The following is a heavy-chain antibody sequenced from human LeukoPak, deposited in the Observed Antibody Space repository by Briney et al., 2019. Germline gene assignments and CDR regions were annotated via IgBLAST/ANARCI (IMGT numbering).Heavy chain of an antibody. CDR3: ARDFGSGPPPTFDY. CDR2: IYHSGST. CDR1: SYSIVSGYY. V-gene: IGHV4-38-2*02. D-gene: IGHD6-19*01. Sequence: SETLSLTSTVPSYSIVSGYYCGWTRQPPGKGLEWIGIIYHSGSTYYNPSLKSRFTISVDTPKKQSSLKLSSVTAADTALYYCARDFGSGPPPTFDYWGQGTLVTVSS. J-gene: IGHJ4*02.